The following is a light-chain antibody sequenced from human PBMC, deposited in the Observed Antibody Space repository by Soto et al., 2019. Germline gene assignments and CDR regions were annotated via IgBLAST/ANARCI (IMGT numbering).Light chain of an antibody. Sequence: DSQMTQSPSSLSASVGDRFTITCRASQSISSYLNWYQQKPGKAPKLLIYAASSLQSGVPSRFSGSGSGTDFTLTISSLQPEDFATYYCQQSYSTPMYTFGQGTKLEIK. J-gene: IGKJ2*01. CDR1: QSISSY. CDR2: AAS. CDR3: QQSYSTPMYT. V-gene: IGKV1-39*01.